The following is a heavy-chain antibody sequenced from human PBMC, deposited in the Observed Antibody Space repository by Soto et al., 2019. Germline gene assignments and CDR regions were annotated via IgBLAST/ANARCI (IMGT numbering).Heavy chain of an antibody. J-gene: IGHJ4*02. D-gene: IGHD1-26*01. CDR2: ISYDGSNK. CDR3: ARGSVGAVLDY. V-gene: IGHV3-30-3*01. Sequence: GGSLRLSCAASGFTFSSYAMHWVRQAPGKGLEWVAVISYDGSNKYYADSVKGRFTISRDNSKNTLYLQMNSLRAEDTAVYYCARGSVGAVLDYWGQGTLVTVS. CDR1: GFTFSSYA.